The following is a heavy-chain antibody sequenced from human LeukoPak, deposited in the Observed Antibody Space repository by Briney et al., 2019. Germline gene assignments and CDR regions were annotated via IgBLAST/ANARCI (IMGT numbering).Heavy chain of an antibody. CDR2: ISYDGSNK. CDR1: GFIFSHYG. V-gene: IGHV3-30*18. D-gene: IGHD3-9*01. Sequence: QPGGSLRLSCAASGFIFSHYGMHWVRQAPGKGLEWVAVISYDGSNKYYADSVKGRFTISRDNSKNTLYLQMNSLRAEDTAVYYCAKDKVAHYDILTGYYFDYWGQGTLVTVSS. CDR3: AKDKVAHYDILTGYYFDY. J-gene: IGHJ4*02.